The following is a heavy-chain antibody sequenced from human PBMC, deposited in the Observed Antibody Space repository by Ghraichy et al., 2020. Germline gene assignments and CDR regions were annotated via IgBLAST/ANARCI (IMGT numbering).Heavy chain of an antibody. CDR2: ISDSGGST. CDR3: AKRDYGGTSGYYAMDV. Sequence: GESLNISCAASRFTFRNFAMSWVRQTPGTGLDWVSSISDSGGSTYYADSVKGRFIISRDNFANTLFLQMNSLRLEDTAVYFCAKRDYGGTSGYYAMDVWGQGTTVTVSS. CDR1: RFTFRNFA. V-gene: IGHV3-23*01. J-gene: IGHJ6*02. D-gene: IGHD4-23*01.